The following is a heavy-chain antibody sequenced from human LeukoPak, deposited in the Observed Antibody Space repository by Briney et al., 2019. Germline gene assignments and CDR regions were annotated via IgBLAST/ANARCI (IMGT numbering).Heavy chain of an antibody. D-gene: IGHD3-9*01. V-gene: IGHV4-59*02. J-gene: IGHJ3*02. Sequence: SQTLSLTCTVSGGSVSSYYWSWVRHPPRRGLEWIGYLTHSGGSDSNPSLNSRVTIFMDTSKNQFSLELTSVTAADTAVYYCARGRYANDWYAFGIWGQGTMVTVSS. CDR3: ARGRYANDWYAFGI. CDR2: LTHSGGS. CDR1: GGSVSSYY.